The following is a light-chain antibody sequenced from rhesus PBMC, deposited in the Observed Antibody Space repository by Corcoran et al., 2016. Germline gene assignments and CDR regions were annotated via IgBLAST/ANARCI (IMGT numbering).Light chain of an antibody. CDR2: HAS. Sequence: DIQMTQSPSSLSASVGDRVTITCRASQGISSYLAWYQQKPGKTPKSLIYHASTLERGVPSRFSGSGSGTEFTLTISSLQSEDFETYYYQQYKSDPLTFGGGTKVENK. J-gene: IGKJ4*01. CDR1: QGISSY. V-gene: IGKV1-37*01. CDR3: QQYKSDPLT.